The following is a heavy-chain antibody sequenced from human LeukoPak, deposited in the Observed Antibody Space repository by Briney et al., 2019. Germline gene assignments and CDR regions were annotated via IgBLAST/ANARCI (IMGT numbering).Heavy chain of an antibody. CDR3: ARVEEAAAFNP. V-gene: IGHV3-21*01. D-gene: IGHD6-13*01. Sequence: PSETLSLTCTVSGYSISSGYYWGWIRQPPGKGLEWVSSISSSSTYIYYADSMKGRFTISRDNAKNSLFLQMNSLRAGDTAVYYCARVEEAAAFNPWGQGTLVTVSS. CDR1: GYSISSGYY. J-gene: IGHJ5*02. CDR2: ISSSSTYI.